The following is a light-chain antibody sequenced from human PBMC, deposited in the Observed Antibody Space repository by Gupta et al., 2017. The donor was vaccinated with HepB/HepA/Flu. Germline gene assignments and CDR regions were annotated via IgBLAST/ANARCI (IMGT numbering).Light chain of an antibody. CDR2: EDS. CDR3: YSSDSSGDHRV. J-gene: IGLJ3*02. Sequence: SSVLTQPPSVSVSPGQTARITCAGGAFPINNAYWYQQKSGQAPLLIIYEDSKRPSGSPEGFSGSSSGTMATLTLSGAQVDDEADYYCYSSDSSGDHRVFGGGTKLTVL. CDR1: AFPINN. V-gene: IGLV3-10*01.